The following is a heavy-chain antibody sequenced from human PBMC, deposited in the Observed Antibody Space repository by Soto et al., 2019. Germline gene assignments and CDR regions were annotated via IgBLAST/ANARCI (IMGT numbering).Heavy chain of an antibody. CDR3: AKDLSTVAATEYFQH. Sequence: GGSLRLSCAASGFTFSSYAMSWVRQAPGKGLEWVSAISGRGGSTYYADSVKGRFTISRDNSRDTLYLQMNSLKAEDTAVYYCAKDLSTVAATEYFQHWGQGTLVTVSS. CDR1: GFTFSSYA. J-gene: IGHJ1*01. V-gene: IGHV3-23*01. CDR2: ISGRGGST. D-gene: IGHD2-15*01.